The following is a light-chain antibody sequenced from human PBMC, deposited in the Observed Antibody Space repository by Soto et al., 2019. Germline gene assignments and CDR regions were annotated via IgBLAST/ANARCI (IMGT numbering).Light chain of an antibody. CDR3: EHFKSFPFA. V-gene: IGKV1-9*01. CDR1: QGISSS. Sequence: IQLTQSPSSLSASVGDRVTITCRASQGISSSLAWYQQQPGKAPKLLIYAASTLQSGVPSRFGGSGSGTDCSPTLSSLQPEDFATYYGEHFKSFPFAFSGGTRV. J-gene: IGKJ4*01. CDR2: AAS.